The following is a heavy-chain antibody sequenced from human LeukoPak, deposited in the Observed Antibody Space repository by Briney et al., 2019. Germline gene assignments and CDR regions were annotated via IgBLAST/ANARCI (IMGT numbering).Heavy chain of an antibody. D-gene: IGHD5-24*01. CDR3: ARDWVYKIDY. CDR2: ISHDGFI. CDR1: GFTFSSYV. V-gene: IGHV3-74*01. Sequence: GGSLRLSCETAGFTFSSYVMYWVRRTPGKGLVWVSRISHDGFISYADSVKGRFTISRDNAKNTLILQMNSLRAEDTAVYYCARDWVYKIDYWGRGTLVTVSS. J-gene: IGHJ4*02.